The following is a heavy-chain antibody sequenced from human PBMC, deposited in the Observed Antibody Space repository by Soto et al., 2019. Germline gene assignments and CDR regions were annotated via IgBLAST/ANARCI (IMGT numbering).Heavy chain of an antibody. V-gene: IGHV4-59*01. Sequence: TSETLSLTCTVSGGSISPYYWSWIRQPPGKGLEWIGFIYYSGSTDSNPSLRSRVTIPVDTSKNQVSLKLRSVTAADTAVYYCARDKKYYDGSGYLRAFDIWGQGTMVTVSS. CDR2: IYYSGST. CDR3: ARDKKYYDGSGYLRAFDI. D-gene: IGHD3-22*01. J-gene: IGHJ3*02. CDR1: GGSISPYY.